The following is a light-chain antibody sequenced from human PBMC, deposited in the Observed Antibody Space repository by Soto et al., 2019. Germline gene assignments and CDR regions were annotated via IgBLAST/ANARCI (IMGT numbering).Light chain of an antibody. Sequence: QSALTQPASVSGSPGQSITISCTGTSSDVGDYNYVSWYQQHPGKAPKLMIYEVSDRPSGASNRFSGSKSGNTASLTISGLQAEDEVDYYCSSFTSISTYVFGTGTKVTVL. V-gene: IGLV2-14*01. CDR1: SSDVGDYNY. CDR2: EVS. J-gene: IGLJ1*01. CDR3: SSFTSISTYV.